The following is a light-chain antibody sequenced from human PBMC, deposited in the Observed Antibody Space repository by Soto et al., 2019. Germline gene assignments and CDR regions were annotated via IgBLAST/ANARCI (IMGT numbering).Light chain of an antibody. CDR1: SSDVGNYKY. CDR3: FSYTRSGHYV. Sequence: SALTQPASVSGSPGQSITISCTGTSSDVGNYKYVSWYQQHPGKAPKLMIYEVSNRPSGVSNRFSGSKSGNTASLTISGLQAEDETDYYCFSYTRSGHYVFGNATKVTV. V-gene: IGLV2-14*01. J-gene: IGLJ1*01. CDR2: EVS.